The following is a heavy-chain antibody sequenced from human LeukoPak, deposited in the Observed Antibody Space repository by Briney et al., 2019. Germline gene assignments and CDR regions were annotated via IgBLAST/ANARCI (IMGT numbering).Heavy chain of an antibody. J-gene: IGHJ4*02. CDR2: ISTYNGNT. CDR1: GYTFTKYG. Sequence: GASVKVSCKASGYTFTKYGITWVRQAPGQGLEWMGWISTYNGNTNYAQKLQGRVTMTTDTSTSTASMELRSLISDDAAVYYCARGDDYGDYWGLYWGQGTLVTVSS. D-gene: IGHD4-17*01. V-gene: IGHV1-18*01. CDR3: ARGDDYGDYWGLY.